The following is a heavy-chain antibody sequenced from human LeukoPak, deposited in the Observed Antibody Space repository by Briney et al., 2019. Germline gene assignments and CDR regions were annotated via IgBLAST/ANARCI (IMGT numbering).Heavy chain of an antibody. CDR3: ARGPNTDYGRRYYYYMDV. CDR1: GFSFSSYW. V-gene: IGHV3-7*01. J-gene: IGHJ6*03. D-gene: IGHD4-17*01. Sequence: GGSLRLSCEGSGFSFSSYWMTWVRQLPGKGPEWVANIRQDESERYFADSVKGRFTISRDNAKKSVYLHMSSLRAEDTALYYCARGPNTDYGRRYYYYMDVWGKGTTVTVSS. CDR2: IRQDESER.